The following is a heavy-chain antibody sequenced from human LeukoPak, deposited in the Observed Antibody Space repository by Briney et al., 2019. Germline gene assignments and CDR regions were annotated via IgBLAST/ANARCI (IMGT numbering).Heavy chain of an antibody. CDR2: INPNSGGT. V-gene: IGHV1-2*02. Sequence: GASVKVSCKTSGYTFTGYYMHWVRQAPGQGLEWMGWINPNSGGTNYAQKFQGRVTMTRDTFISTAYMELSRLRSDDTAVYYCARSSHYYDAFDIWGQGTMVTFSS. CDR1: GYTFTGYY. J-gene: IGHJ3*02. D-gene: IGHD3-10*01. CDR3: ARSSHYYDAFDI.